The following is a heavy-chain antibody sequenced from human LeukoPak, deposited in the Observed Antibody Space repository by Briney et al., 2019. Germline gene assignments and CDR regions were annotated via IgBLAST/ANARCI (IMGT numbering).Heavy chain of an antibody. CDR1: GFTVSGDY. CDR2: LYYGVST. D-gene: IGHD4-17*01. CDR3: ARGRQNYGDYPY. V-gene: IGHV3-53*01. Sequence: GGSLRLSCVVSGFTVSGDYISWFRQAPGKGLEWVSVLYYGVSTFYKDSVKGRFTTSGDNFKNTVYPQMNSLRAEDTAVYYCARGRQNYGDYPYWGQGTLVTVSS. J-gene: IGHJ4*02.